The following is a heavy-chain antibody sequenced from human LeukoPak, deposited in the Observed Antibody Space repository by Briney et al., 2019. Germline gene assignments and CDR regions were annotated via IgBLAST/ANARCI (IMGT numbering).Heavy chain of an antibody. CDR2: IWYDGSNK. V-gene: IGHV3-33*01. J-gene: IGHJ4*02. Sequence: GGSLRLSCAASGFTFSSYGMHWVRQAPGKGLEWVAVIWYDGSNKYYADSVKGRFTISRDNSKNTLYLQMNSLRAEDTAVYYCARERGVGQYGYFDYWGQGTLVTVSS. CDR3: ARERGVGQYGYFDY. CDR1: GFTFSSYG. D-gene: IGHD2-2*01.